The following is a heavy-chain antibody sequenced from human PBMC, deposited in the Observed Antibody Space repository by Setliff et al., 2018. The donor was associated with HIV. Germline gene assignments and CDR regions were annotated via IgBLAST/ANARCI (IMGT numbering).Heavy chain of an antibody. CDR1: GGSMSSGYDY. CDR2: A. D-gene: IGHD1-20*01. Sequence: SETLSLTCSVSGGSMSSGYDYWTWIRQPAGKGLEWIGRAFYKSTLKSRVTISVDTSKNQFSLKVNSVTAADTAVFYCARHRVITGSFDSWSQGTLVTVSS. V-gene: IGHV4-61*02. J-gene: IGHJ4*02. CDR3: ARHRVITGSFDS.